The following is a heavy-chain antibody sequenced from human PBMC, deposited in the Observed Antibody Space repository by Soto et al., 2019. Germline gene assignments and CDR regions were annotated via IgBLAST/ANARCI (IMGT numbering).Heavy chain of an antibody. J-gene: IGHJ3*02. Sequence: PSATLSLTCAVYAGSFSGYYWTWIRPAPGKGLEWVSTIGSVGGDTYYADSVKGRFTISRDDSKNTLLLQMNSLRAEDTAVYYCVKDRMAYNSVWDPFDIWGQGTMVTVS. CDR1: AGSFSGYY. V-gene: IGHV3-23*01. CDR2: IGSVGGDT. CDR3: VKDRMAYNSVWDPFDI. D-gene: IGHD1-20*01.